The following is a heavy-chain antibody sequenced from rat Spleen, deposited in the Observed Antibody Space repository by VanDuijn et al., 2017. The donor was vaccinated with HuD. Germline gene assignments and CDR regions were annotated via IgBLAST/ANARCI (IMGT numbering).Heavy chain of an antibody. V-gene: IGHV3-1*01. CDR1: GSSITSNY. CDR2: ISYSGST. CDR3: ARSGPYYFDY. D-gene: IGHD4-6*01. Sequence: EVQLQESGPGLVKPSQSLSLTWSVTGSSITSNYWAWFGKFPENKMEWIGHISYSGSTSYNPSLKSRISITRDISKNQFFLQLNSVTTEDTATYYCARSGPYYFDYWGQGVMVTVSS. J-gene: IGHJ2*01.